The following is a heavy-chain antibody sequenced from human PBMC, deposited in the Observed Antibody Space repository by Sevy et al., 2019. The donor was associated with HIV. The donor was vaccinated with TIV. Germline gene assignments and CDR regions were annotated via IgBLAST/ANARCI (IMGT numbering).Heavy chain of an antibody. D-gene: IGHD1-20*01. CDR2: TFYRSNWYN. V-gene: IGHV6-1*01. Sequence: SQTLSLTCAIPGDSVSSNNAAWNWIRQSPSRGLEWLGRTFYRSNWYNDYAVSLKGRITINPDTSKNQLSLQLTSVTPEDTAVYYCARDGLTYGAMDVWGQGTTVTVSS. CDR3: ARDGLTYGAMDV. CDR1: GDSVSSNNAA. J-gene: IGHJ6*02.